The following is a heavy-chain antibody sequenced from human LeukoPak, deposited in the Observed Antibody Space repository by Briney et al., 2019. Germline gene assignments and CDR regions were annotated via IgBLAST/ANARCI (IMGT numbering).Heavy chain of an antibody. CDR2: IHAGGST. CDR1: GGSIRSGSYY. Sequence: SETLSLTCTVSGGSIRSGSYYWSWIRQPAGKGLEWIGRIHAGGSTNYNPSLKSRVTISADTPKNQFSLKLSSVTAADTAVYYCARGGSYRSFDYWGQGTLVTVSS. J-gene: IGHJ4*02. CDR3: ARGGSYRSFDY. V-gene: IGHV4-61*02. D-gene: IGHD1-26*01.